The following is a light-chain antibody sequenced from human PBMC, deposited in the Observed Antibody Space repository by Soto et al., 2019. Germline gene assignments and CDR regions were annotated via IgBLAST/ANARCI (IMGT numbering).Light chain of an antibody. CDR1: QSVSSY. CDR2: DAS. CDR3: QRRGNWPLP. J-gene: IGKJ1*01. V-gene: IGKV3-11*01. Sequence: EIVLTQSPATLSLSPGERATLSCRASQSVSSYFAWYQQKPGQAPRLLIYDASNRATGIPARFSGSGSGTDFTLPISSLEPEDFAVYYCQRRGNWPLPFGQGTKLDIK.